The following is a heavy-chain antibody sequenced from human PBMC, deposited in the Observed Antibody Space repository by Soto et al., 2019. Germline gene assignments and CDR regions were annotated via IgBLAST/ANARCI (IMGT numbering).Heavy chain of an antibody. CDR1: GYTFINFY. J-gene: IGHJ6*03. CDR2: INPKSGGT. CDR3: ARGYCSGTSCYAANYYYYMDV. V-gene: IGHV1-2*04. D-gene: IGHD2-2*01. Sequence: ASVKVSCKASGYTFINFYIHWVRQAPGQGLEWIGWINPKSGGTHYAQNFQGWVTMARDTSISTAYMELSRLKSDDTAVYYCARGYCSGTSCYAANYYYYMDVWGTGTTVTVSS.